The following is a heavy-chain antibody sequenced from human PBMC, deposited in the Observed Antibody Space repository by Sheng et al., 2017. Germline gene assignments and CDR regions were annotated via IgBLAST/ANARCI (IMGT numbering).Heavy chain of an antibody. J-gene: IGHJ3*02. CDR1: GFIFSSYG. CDR3: AKDIWSGYSTDAFDI. Sequence: QVQLVESGGGVVQPGGSLRLSCAASGFIFSSYGMHWVRQAPGKGLEWVAFIRYDGSKKYYADSVKGRFTISRDNSKNTLYLQMNSLRAEDTAVYYCAKDIWSGYSTDAFDIWGQGTMVTVSS. D-gene: IGHD3-3*01. CDR2: IRYDGSKK. V-gene: IGHV3-30*02.